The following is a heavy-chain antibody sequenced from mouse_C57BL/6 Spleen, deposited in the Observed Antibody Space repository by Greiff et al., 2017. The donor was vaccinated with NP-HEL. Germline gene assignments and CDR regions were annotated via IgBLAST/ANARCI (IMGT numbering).Heavy chain of an antibody. CDR2: IYPGDGDT. V-gene: IGHV1-80*01. CDR3: ARPSYYYGSSLDY. D-gene: IGHD1-1*01. J-gene: IGHJ2*01. CDR1: GYAFSSYW. Sequence: VQLQQSGAELVKPGASVKISCKASGYAFSSYWMNWGKQRPGKGLEWIGQIYPGDGDTNYNGKVKGKAKLTADKSSSTAYMQLSSLTSEDSAVYFCARPSYYYGSSLDYWGQGTTLTVSS.